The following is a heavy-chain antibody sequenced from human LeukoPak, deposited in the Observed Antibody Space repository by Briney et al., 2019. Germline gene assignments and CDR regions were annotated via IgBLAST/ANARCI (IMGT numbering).Heavy chain of an antibody. J-gene: IGHJ3*02. CDR1: GGTFSSYA. CDR2: IIPIFGTA. Sequence: SVKVSCKASGGTFSSYAISWVRQAPGQGLEWMGGIIPIFGTANYAQKFQGRVTITTDESTSTAYMELSSLRSEDTAVYYCATGYTSSWYEAFDIWGQGTMVTVSS. D-gene: IGHD6-13*01. V-gene: IGHV1-69*05. CDR3: ATGYTSSWYEAFDI.